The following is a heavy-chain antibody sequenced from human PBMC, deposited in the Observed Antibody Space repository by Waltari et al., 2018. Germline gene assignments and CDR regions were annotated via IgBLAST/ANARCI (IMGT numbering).Heavy chain of an antibody. J-gene: IGHJ6*02. D-gene: IGHD2-2*01. CDR1: FSSYA. Sequence: FSSYAISWVRQAPGQGLEWMGGIIPIFGTANSAQKFQGRVTITADESTSTAYMELSSLRSEDTAVYYCARDIVVVPAAHYYYYGMDVWGQGTTVTVSS. CDR2: IIPIFGTA. CDR3: ARDIVVVPAAHYYYYGMDV. V-gene: IGHV1-69*01.